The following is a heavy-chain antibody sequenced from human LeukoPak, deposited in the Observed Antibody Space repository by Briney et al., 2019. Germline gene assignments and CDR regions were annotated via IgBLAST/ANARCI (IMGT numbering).Heavy chain of an antibody. D-gene: IGHD3-22*01. Sequence: PGGSLRLSCAASGFTFSSYAMSWVRQAPGKGLEWVSAISGSGGSTYYADSVKGRFTISRDNSKNTLYLQMNSLRAEDTAVYYCAKDVHYDSSGYYFFDHAFDIWGQGTMVTVSS. CDR1: GFTFSSYA. CDR3: AKDVHYDSSGYYFFDHAFDI. J-gene: IGHJ3*02. V-gene: IGHV3-23*01. CDR2: ISGSGGST.